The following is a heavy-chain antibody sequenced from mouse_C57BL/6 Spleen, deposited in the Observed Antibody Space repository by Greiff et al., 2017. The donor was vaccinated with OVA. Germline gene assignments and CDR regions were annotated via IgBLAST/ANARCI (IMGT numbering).Heavy chain of an antibody. CDR1: GYAFSSYW. CDR2: IYPGDGDT. Sequence: QVQLQQSGAELVKPGASVKISCKASGYAFSSYWMNWVKQRPGKGLEWIGQIYPGDGDTNYNGKFKGKATLTADKSSSTAYMQLSSLTSEDSAVYFCAREGLTGTGFDYWGQGTTLTVSS. D-gene: IGHD4-1*01. J-gene: IGHJ2*01. CDR3: AREGLTGTGFDY. V-gene: IGHV1-80*01.